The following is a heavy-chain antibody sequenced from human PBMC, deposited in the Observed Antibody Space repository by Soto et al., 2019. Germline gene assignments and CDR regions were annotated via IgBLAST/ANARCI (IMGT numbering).Heavy chain of an antibody. J-gene: IGHJ6*02. CDR1: GFTFSSYS. V-gene: IGHV3-48*04. CDR3: ARARAAMVPSYYGMDV. CDR2: ISRTGNTI. Sequence: GGSLRLSCAASGFTFSSYSMNWVRQAPGKGLGWVSYISRTGNTIYYADSVKGRFTISRDAAKNSLYLQMNSLRAEDTAVYYCARARAAMVPSYYGMDVWGQGTTVTVSS. D-gene: IGHD5-18*01.